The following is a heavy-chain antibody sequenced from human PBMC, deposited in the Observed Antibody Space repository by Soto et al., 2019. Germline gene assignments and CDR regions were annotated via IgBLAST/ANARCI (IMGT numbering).Heavy chain of an antibody. Sequence: QVQLQESGPGLVKPSETLSLTCTVSGGSINNYFWSWIRQPPGKGLEWIAYISYRGITHYSPSLESRATTSVDTSKNQFFLMLISMTAADTAVYYCARQKILGATFFDSWGQGTLVTVSS. CDR1: GGSINNYF. CDR3: ARQKILGATFFDS. D-gene: IGHD1-26*01. J-gene: IGHJ4*02. CDR2: ISYRGIT. V-gene: IGHV4-59*08.